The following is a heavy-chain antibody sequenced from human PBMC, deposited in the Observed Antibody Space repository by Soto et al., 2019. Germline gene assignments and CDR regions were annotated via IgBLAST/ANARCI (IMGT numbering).Heavy chain of an antibody. CDR3: VRGGSGATSADLFDD. CDR2: ISSTSSVI. Sequence: PXGSLRLSCAASGFTFSAYSINWVRQAPGKGLDWVSSISSTSSVIFYAESVRGRFTISRDNAKNSLYLQMNGLRAEDTAVYYCVRGGSGATSADLFDDWGQGTLVTVSS. D-gene: IGHD3-10*01. V-gene: IGHV3-21*01. CDR1: GFTFSAYS. J-gene: IGHJ3*01.